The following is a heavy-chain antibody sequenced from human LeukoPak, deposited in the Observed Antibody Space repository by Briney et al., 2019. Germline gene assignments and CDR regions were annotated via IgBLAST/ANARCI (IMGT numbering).Heavy chain of an antibody. CDR1: GGSISSYY. V-gene: IGHV4-59*01. CDR2: IYYSGST. J-gene: IGHJ4*02. CDR3: AREGQQLVHYFDY. Sequence: SETLSPTCTVSGGSISSYYRSWIRQPPGKGLEWIGYIYYSGSTNYNPSLKSRVTISVDTSKNQFSLKLSSVTAADTAVYYCAREGQQLVHYFDYWGQGTLVTVSS. D-gene: IGHD6-13*01.